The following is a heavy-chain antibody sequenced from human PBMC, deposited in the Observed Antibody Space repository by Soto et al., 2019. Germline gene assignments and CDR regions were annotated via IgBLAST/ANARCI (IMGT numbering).Heavy chain of an antibody. CDR1: GFTFSRYS. CDR3: AREDVLRFLL. D-gene: IGHD3-3*01. J-gene: IGHJ4*02. V-gene: IGHV3-48*04. Sequence: VQLVESGGGLVQPGGSLRVSCAASGFTFSRYSMNWVRQAPGKGLEWLSYIDSSSKTIYYADSVKGRFTISRDNAKNSLYLQMNSLRAEDTAVYYCAREDVLRFLLWGQGTLVTVSS. CDR2: IDSSSKTI.